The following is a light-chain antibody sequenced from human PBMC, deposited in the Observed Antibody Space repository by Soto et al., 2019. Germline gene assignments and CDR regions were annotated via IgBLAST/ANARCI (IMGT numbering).Light chain of an antibody. J-gene: IGKJ2*01. V-gene: IGKV3-20*01. CDR2: GAS. CDR3: QQYGSSRYT. CDR1: QSVSSTY. Sequence: ESVLTQSPGTLSLSPGDRATLSCRASQSVSSTYLARYQHKPGQAPRLLIYGASSRAPGIPERFSGSGSGTDFTLTISRLEPEHFALYYCQQYGSSRYTFRQGTKVEIK.